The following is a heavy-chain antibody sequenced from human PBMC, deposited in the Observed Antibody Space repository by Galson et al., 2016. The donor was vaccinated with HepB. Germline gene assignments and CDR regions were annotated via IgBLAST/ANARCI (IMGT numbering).Heavy chain of an antibody. CDR1: VARVSSCSAT. Sequence: CAISVARVSSCSATWNWIRQSPSRGLQWLGRTYYRSRWSYDYAASVRSRISIHPDTTKNQFSLQLNSVPPEDTAVYYCAREYWYGGNYNVVYWGQGTPVTVSS. CDR2: TYYRSRWSY. D-gene: IGHD4-23*01. J-gene: IGHJ4*02. V-gene: IGHV6-1*01. CDR3: AREYWYGGNYNVVY.